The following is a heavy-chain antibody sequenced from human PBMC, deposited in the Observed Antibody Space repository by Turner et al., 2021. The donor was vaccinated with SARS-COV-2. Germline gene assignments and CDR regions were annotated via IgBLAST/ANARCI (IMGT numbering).Heavy chain of an antibody. CDR3: AKSGCSTSCSNNWFDP. CDR2: IIPILGIA. V-gene: IGHV1-69*04. CDR1: GGTFSSYG. J-gene: IGHJ5*02. D-gene: IGHD2-2*01. Sequence: QVQLVQSGAEVKKPGSSVKVSCKASGGTFSSYGISWVRQAPGQGLEWMGRIIPILGIANYAQKFQGRVTITADKSTSTAYMELSSLRSEDTAVYYCAKSGCSTSCSNNWFDPWGQGTLVTVSS.